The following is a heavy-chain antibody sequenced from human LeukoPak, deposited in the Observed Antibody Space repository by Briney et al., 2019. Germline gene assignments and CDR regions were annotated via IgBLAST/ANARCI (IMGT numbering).Heavy chain of an antibody. CDR3: ARGTGNYYYYYMDV. CDR1: GGSISSYY. D-gene: IGHD3-10*01. Sequence: PSETLSLTCTVAGGSISSYYWSWIRQPAGDGLELIGRIYTSGSTNYNPSLKSRVTMSVDTSKNQFSLKLSSVTAADTAVYYCARGTGNYYYYYMDVWGKGTTVTVS. CDR2: IYTSGST. J-gene: IGHJ6*03. V-gene: IGHV4-4*07.